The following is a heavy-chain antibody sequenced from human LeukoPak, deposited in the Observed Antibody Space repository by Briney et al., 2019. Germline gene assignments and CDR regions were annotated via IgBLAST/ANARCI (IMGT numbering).Heavy chain of an antibody. D-gene: IGHD1-26*01. V-gene: IGHV3-23*01. Sequence: GGSLRLSCVASGFIFSSYAMSWVRQAPGKGLEWVSGIRGSGDSTYYADSVKGRFAISRDNSKKTLYLQMNSLRAEDTAVYYCAKDLSGSHYPDAFDIWGQGTMVTVSS. CDR3: AKDLSGSHYPDAFDI. J-gene: IGHJ3*02. CDR1: GFIFSSYA. CDR2: IRGSGDST.